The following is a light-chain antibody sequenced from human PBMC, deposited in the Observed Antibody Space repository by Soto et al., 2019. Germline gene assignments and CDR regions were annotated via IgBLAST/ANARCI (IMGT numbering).Light chain of an antibody. CDR1: QSVGNS. J-gene: IGKJ3*01. CDR2: EVS. CDR3: QQRSNWPQFT. V-gene: IGKV3-11*01. Sequence: EGVLTQSPATRSLPPGERATVSCRASQSVGNSLAWYQQKPGQAPGLLIHEVSTRATGIPARFGGSGSGTDFTLTISSLEPEDFAVYYCQQRSNWPQFTFGPGTKVDIK.